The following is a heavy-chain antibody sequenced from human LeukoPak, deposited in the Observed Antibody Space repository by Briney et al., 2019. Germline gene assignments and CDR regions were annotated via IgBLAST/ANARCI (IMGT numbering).Heavy chain of an antibody. D-gene: IGHD6-6*01. Sequence: GALRLSCAASGFTFSSYAMHWVRQAPGKGLEWVAVISYDGSNKYYADSVKGRFTISRDNSKNTLYLQMNSLRAEDTAVYYCARDREYSSSGIYYYYMDVWGKGTTVTVSS. CDR1: GFTFSSYA. V-gene: IGHV3-30-3*01. J-gene: IGHJ6*03. CDR3: ARDREYSSSGIYYYYMDV. CDR2: ISYDGSNK.